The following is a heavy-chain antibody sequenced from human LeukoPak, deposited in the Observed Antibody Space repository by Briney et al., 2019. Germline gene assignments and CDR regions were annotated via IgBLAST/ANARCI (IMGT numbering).Heavy chain of an antibody. Sequence: SETLSLTCTVSGGSISSYYWSWIRQPPGKGLEWIGYIYHSGSTYYNPSLKSRVTISVDRSKNQFSLKLSSVTAADTAVYYCARGDPSYYYYGMDVWGQGTTVTVSS. D-gene: IGHD2-21*02. V-gene: IGHV4-59*12. J-gene: IGHJ6*02. CDR2: IYHSGST. CDR3: ARGDPSYYYYGMDV. CDR1: GGSISSYY.